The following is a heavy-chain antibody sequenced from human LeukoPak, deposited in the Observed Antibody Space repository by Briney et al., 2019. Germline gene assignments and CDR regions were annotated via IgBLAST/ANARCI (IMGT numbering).Heavy chain of an antibody. D-gene: IGHD2-15*01. CDR1: GDTFIPYT. V-gene: IGHV1-69*04. J-gene: IGHJ4*02. Sequence: ASVKVSCKASGDTFIPYTFSWVRQAPGQGLEWIGRIIPSLDVANYAQKFQGRVTFSVDRDTATTYMEVTSLRSEDTAIYYCARDHCTPGTCLGGHWGQGTLVTVSS. CDR2: IIPSLDVA. CDR3: ARDHCTPGTCLGGH.